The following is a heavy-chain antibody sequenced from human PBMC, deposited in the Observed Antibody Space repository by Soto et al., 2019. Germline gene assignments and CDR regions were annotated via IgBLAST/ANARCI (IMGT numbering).Heavy chain of an antibody. CDR2: ISSSSSYI. CDR1: GFTFRSYS. D-gene: IGHD3-16*01. Sequence: GGSLRLSCAASGFTFRSYSMNWVRQAPGKGLEWVSSISSSSSYIYYADSVKGRFTISRDNAKNSLYLQMNSLRAEDTAVYYCARELHELAYDVGAFDIWGQGTMVTVSS. CDR3: ARELHELAYDVGAFDI. V-gene: IGHV3-21*01. J-gene: IGHJ3*02.